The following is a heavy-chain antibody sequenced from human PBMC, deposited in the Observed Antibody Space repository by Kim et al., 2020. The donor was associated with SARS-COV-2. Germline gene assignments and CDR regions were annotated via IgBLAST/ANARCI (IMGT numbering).Heavy chain of an antibody. CDR2: IYYSGNT. J-gene: IGHJ3*02. D-gene: IGHD3-3*02. Sequence: SETLSLTCTVSGGSVSSGSYYWSWIRQPPGKGLEWIGYIYYSGNTNYNPSLKSRVTISVDTSKNQFSLKLSSVTAADTAVYYCARGPLVGAHFWSGYYKGRDAFDIWGQGTMVTVSS. CDR3: ARGPLVGAHFWSGYYKGRDAFDI. V-gene: IGHV4-61*01. CDR1: GGSVSSGSYY.